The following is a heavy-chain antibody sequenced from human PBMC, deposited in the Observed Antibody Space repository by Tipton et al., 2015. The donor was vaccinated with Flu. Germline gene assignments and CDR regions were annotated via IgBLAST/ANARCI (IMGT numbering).Heavy chain of an antibody. D-gene: IGHD6-13*01. Sequence: VQLVQSGAEVKKPGASVKVSCKASGYTFTSYYMHWVRQAPGQGLEWMGIINPSGGSTSYAQKFQGRVTMTRDTSTSTVYMELSSLRSEDTAVYYCASPAAGIAAAGTHYYYYGMDVWGQGTTVTVSS. CDR3: ASPAAGIAAAGTHYYYYGMDV. J-gene: IGHJ6*02. V-gene: IGHV1-46*01. CDR2: INPSGGST. CDR1: GYTFTSYY.